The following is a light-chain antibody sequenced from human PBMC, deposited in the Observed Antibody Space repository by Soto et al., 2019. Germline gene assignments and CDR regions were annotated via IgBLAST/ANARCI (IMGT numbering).Light chain of an antibody. CDR3: QQTNSFPLT. V-gene: IGKV1-12*01. Sequence: DIQMTQSPSTLSGSVGDRVTITCRASQSISSWLAWYQQKPGKAPTLLIYAAATLRSGVPSRFSASGSGTDFTLTISNLQPEDSATFYCQQTNSFPLTFGGGTKVDIK. CDR2: AAA. J-gene: IGKJ4*01. CDR1: QSISSW.